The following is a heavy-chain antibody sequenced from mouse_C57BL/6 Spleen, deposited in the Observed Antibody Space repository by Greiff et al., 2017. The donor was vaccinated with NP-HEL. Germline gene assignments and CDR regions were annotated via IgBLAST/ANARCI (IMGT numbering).Heavy chain of an antibody. CDR2: IRSKSNNYAT. J-gene: IGHJ3*01. D-gene: IGHD1-1*02. CDR1: GFSFNTYA. V-gene: IGHV10-1*01. CDR3: VRPNGVAWFAY. Sequence: EVKLQESGGGLVQPKGSLKLSCAASGFSFNTYAMNWVRQAPGKGLEWVARIRSKSNNYATYYADSVKDRFTISRDDSESMLYLQMNNLKTEDTAMYYCVRPNGVAWFAYWGQGTLVTVSA.